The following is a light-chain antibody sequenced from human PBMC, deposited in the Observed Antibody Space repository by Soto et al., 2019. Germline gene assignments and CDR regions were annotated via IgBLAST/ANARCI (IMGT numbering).Light chain of an antibody. CDR2: AAS. V-gene: IGKV1D-8*01. CDR3: QQYYSFPQT. J-gene: IGKJ1*01. Sequence: IQVTQSPPTLSASLLYIVTITFRASQTISTWMAWYQQKPGKAPELLIYAASTLQSGVPSRFSGSGSGTDFTLTISCLQSEDFATYYCQQYYSFPQTFGQGTKVDIK. CDR1: QTISTW.